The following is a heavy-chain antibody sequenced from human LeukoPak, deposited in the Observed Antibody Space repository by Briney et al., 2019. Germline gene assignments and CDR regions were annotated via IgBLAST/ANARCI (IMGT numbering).Heavy chain of an antibody. J-gene: IGHJ4*02. CDR1: GYTFTSYY. V-gene: IGHV1-46*01. D-gene: IGHD3-10*01. CDR2: INPSGGST. Sequence: ASVKVSCKASGYTFTSYYMHWVRQAPGQGLEWMGIINPSGGSTSYAQKFQGRVTMTRDTSTSTVYMELSSLRSEDTAVYCCARSGGSGSYYILFDYWGQGTLVTVPS. CDR3: ARSGGSGSYYILFDY.